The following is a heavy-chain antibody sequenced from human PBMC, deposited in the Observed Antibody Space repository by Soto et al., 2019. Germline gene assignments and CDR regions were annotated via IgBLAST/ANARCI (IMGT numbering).Heavy chain of an antibody. CDR2: IYHSEST. CDR1: GGSISSSNW. J-gene: IGHJ4*02. CDR3: ARGPFVWSGYYRDRSFDY. Sequence: SETLSLTCAVSGGSISSSNWWSWVRQPPGKGLEWIGEIYHSESTNYNPSLKSRVTISVDKSKNQFSLKLSSVTAADTAVYYCARGPFVWSGYYRDRSFDYWGQGTLVTVSS. V-gene: IGHV4-4*02. D-gene: IGHD3-3*01.